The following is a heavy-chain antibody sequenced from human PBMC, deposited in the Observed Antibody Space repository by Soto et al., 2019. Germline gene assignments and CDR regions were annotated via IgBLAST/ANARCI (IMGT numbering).Heavy chain of an antibody. CDR2: ISGSGGSS. J-gene: IGHJ6*02. V-gene: IGHV3-23*01. CDR1: GFTFSNYA. D-gene: IGHD3-16*02. CDR3: AKDASFHGYYYYGVDV. Sequence: GGSLRLSCSASGFTFSNYAMTWVRQAPGKGLEWVSTISGSGGSSYSADSVKGRFSISRDNSKNTLFLQMNFLRAEDTAVYFCAKDASFHGYYYYGVDVWGLGTTVTVSS.